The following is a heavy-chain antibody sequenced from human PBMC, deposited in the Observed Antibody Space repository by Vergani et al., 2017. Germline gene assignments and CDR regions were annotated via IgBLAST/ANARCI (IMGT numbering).Heavy chain of an antibody. D-gene: IGHD4-23*01. V-gene: IGHV1-69*02. Sequence: QVQLVQSGAEVKKPGSSVKVSCKASGGTFSSYTISWVRQAPGQGLEWMGRIIPILGIANYAQKFQGRVTITADKSTSTAYMELSSLRSEDTAVYYCALRGYGGFSDGYYFDYWGQGTLVTVSS. CDR1: GGTFSSYT. CDR3: ALRGYGGFSDGYYFDY. CDR2: IIPILGIA. J-gene: IGHJ4*02.